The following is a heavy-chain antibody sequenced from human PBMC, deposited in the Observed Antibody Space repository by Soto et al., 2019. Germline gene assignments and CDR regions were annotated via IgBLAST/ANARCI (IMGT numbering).Heavy chain of an antibody. D-gene: IGHD6-13*01. V-gene: IGHV3-30*18. J-gene: IGHJ4*02. CDR3: GKGQLADFDY. CDR2: ISYDGSNK. Sequence: QVQLVESGGGVVQPGRSLRLSCAASGFTFSSYGMHWVRQAPGKGLEWVAVISYDGSNKYYADSVKGRFTISRDNSKNTLYLQMNSLRAEDTAVYYCGKGQLADFDYWGQGTLVTVSS. CDR1: GFTFSSYG.